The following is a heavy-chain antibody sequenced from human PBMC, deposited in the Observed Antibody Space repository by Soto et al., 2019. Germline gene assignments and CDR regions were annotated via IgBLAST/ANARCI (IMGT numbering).Heavy chain of an antibody. CDR1: GGSFSGYY. D-gene: IGHD1-26*01. V-gene: IGHV4-34*01. J-gene: IGHJ6*02. CDR2: INHSGST. Sequence: PSETLSLTCAVYGGSFSGYYWSWIRQPPGKXLEWIGEINHSGSTNYNPSLKSRVTISVDTSKNQFSLKLSSVTAADAAVYYCARGVYSGSYYWYYYYGMDVWGQGPTVTVSS. CDR3: ARGVYSGSYYWYYYYGMDV.